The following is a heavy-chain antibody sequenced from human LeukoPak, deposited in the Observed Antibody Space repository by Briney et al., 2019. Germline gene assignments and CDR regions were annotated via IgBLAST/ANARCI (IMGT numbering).Heavy chain of an antibody. CDR2: IRYDGNNK. J-gene: IGHJ4*02. V-gene: IGHV3-30*02. D-gene: IGHD3-22*01. Sequence: GGSLRLSCAASGFTFSSYGMHWVRQAPGKGLEWVAFIRYDGNNKYYTDSVKGRFTISRDNAKNSLYLQMNSLRAEDTAVYYCAREGTMIVVGYYFDYWGQGTLVTVSS. CDR1: GFTFSSYG. CDR3: AREGTMIVVGYYFDY.